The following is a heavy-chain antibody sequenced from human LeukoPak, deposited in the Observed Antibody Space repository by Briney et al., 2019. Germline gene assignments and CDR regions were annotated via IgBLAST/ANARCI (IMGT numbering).Heavy chain of an antibody. Sequence: RGSLRLSCAASGFTFSNAWMSWVRQAPGKGVEWVGRIKSKTDGETTDYAAPVKGRFTISRDDSKNTLYLQMNSLKTEDTAVYYCTTATPRGYSGYDYDYWGQGTLVTVSS. CDR2: IKSKTDGETT. CDR3: TTATPRGYSGYDYDY. V-gene: IGHV3-15*01. CDR1: GFTFSNAW. J-gene: IGHJ4*02. D-gene: IGHD5-12*01.